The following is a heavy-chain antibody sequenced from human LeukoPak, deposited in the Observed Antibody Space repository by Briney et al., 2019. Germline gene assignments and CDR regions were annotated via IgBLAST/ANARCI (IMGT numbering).Heavy chain of an antibody. Sequence: SETLSLTCAVYGGSFSGYYWSWIRQPPGKGPEWIGEINHSGSTNYNPSLKSRVTISVDTSKNQFSLKLSSVTAADTAVYYCARGRRVRGPLDYWGQGTLVTVSS. CDR2: INHSGST. CDR3: ARGRRVRGPLDY. D-gene: IGHD3-10*01. V-gene: IGHV4-34*01. CDR1: GGSFSGYY. J-gene: IGHJ4*02.